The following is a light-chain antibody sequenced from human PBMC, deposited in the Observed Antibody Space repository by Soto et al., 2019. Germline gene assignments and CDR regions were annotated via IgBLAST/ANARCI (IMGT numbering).Light chain of an antibody. J-gene: IGKJ4*01. CDR2: TAS. CDR3: LQDNNYPLT. Sequence: IQMTQSPSSLSASVGDRVTITCRASQAIGNDLGWYQWKPGKAPKLLIYTASNLQAGVPSRFSGSGSGTDFTLTITSLQTQDSATYFCLQDNNYPLTFGGGTKVDIK. V-gene: IGKV1-6*01. CDR1: QAIGND.